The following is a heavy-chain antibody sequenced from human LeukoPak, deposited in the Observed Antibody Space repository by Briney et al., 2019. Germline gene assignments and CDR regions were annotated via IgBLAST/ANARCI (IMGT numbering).Heavy chain of an antibody. Sequence: ASVKVSCKASGYTFTDYYMHWVRQAPGQGLEWMGWINPNSGGTNYAQKFQGRVTMTRDTSISTAYMELRRLRSDDTAVYSCARGYLYYYDVSGYPFDYWGQGTLVTVSS. CDR2: INPNSGGT. CDR3: ARGYLYYYDVSGYPFDY. CDR1: GYTFTDYY. D-gene: IGHD3-22*01. V-gene: IGHV1-2*02. J-gene: IGHJ4*02.